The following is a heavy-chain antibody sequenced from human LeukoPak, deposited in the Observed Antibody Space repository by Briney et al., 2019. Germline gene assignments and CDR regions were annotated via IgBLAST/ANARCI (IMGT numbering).Heavy chain of an antibody. J-gene: IGHJ3*02. CDR1: GYSFTNYD. D-gene: IGHD2-15*01. CDR3: AIGYCRGGSCDDEPGDAFDI. V-gene: IGHV1-2*02. CDR2: INPNSGGT. Sequence: ASVKVSCKASGYSFTNYDINWVRQAPGQGLEWMGWINPNSGGTNYAQKFQGRVTMTRDMSTSTVYMELSSLRSEDTAVYYCAIGYCRGGSCDDEPGDAFDIWGQGTMVAVSS.